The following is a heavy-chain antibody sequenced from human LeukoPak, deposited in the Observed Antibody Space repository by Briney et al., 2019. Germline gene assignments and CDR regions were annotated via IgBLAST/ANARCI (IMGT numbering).Heavy chain of an antibody. CDR1: GGSISSSSYY. Sequence: SETLSLTCTVSGGSISSSSYYWGWIRQPPGKGLEWIGSIYYSGSTYYNPSLKSRVTISVDTSKNQFSLKLSSVTAADTAVYYCARGCRDGYNYFYFRYGMDVWGQGTTVTVSS. CDR3: ARGCRDGYNYFYFRYGMDV. D-gene: IGHD5-24*01. V-gene: IGHV4-39*01. J-gene: IGHJ6*02. CDR2: IYYSGST.